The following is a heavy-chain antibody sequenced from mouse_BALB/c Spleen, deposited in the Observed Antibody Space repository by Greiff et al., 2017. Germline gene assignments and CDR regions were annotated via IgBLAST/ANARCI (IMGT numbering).Heavy chain of an antibody. Sequence: EVKLVESGGGLVQPGGSLKLSCAASGFTFSSYGMSWVRQTPDKRLELVATINSNGGSTYYPDSVKGRFTISRDNAKNTLYLQMSSLKSEDTAMYYCANIYYGYDDGYAMDYWGQGTSVTVSS. CDR1: GFTFSSYG. CDR2: INSNGGST. D-gene: IGHD2-2*01. J-gene: IGHJ4*01. CDR3: ANIYYGYDDGYAMDY. V-gene: IGHV5-6-3*01.